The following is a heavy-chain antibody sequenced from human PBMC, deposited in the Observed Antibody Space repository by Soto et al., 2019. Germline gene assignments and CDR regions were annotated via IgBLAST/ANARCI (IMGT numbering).Heavy chain of an antibody. Sequence: SSVKVACKASGGSFSIYAISWVRQAPGQGLEWMGGIIPIFGTANYAQKFQGRVTITADESTSTAYMELSSLRSEDTAVYYCARGLLPTFCFDPWGQGTLVTVSS. CDR2: IIPIFGTA. CDR3: ARGLLPTFCFDP. J-gene: IGHJ5*02. V-gene: IGHV1-69*13. CDR1: GGSFSIYA. D-gene: IGHD2-21*01.